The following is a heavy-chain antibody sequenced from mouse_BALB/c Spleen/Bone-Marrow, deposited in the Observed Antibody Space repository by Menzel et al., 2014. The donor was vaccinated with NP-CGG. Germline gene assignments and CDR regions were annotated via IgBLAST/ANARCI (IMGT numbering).Heavy chain of an antibody. CDR3: ATYDGYYFDY. Sequence: VQLQQSGPSLVKPSQTLSLTCSVTGDPITSGYWNWIRRFPGNKLEYMGYISYSGSTYYSPSLKSRISITRDTSKNXYYLQLNSVTTEDTATYYCATYDGYYFDYWGQGTTLTVSS. CDR2: ISYSGST. V-gene: IGHV3-8*02. J-gene: IGHJ2*01. D-gene: IGHD2-3*01. CDR1: GDPITSGY.